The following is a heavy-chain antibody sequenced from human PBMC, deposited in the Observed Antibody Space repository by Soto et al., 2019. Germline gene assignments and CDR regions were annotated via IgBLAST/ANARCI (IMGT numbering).Heavy chain of an antibody. CDR3: AKSDYSISSLDN. Sequence: GGSLRLSCAASGFTFSSYGMHWVRQAPGKGLEWVAVISYDGSGIEYADSVKGRFTISRDNPKNTVFLQMNSLRSEDTAVYYCAKSDYSISSLDNWGQGALVTVSS. CDR2: ISYDGSGI. CDR1: GFTFSSYG. V-gene: IGHV3-30*18. D-gene: IGHD4-4*01. J-gene: IGHJ4*02.